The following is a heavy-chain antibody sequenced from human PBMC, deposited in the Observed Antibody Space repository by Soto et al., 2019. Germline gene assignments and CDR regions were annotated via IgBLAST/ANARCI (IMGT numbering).Heavy chain of an antibody. J-gene: IGHJ4*02. CDR2: ISAYSGDT. D-gene: IGHD2-21*01. V-gene: IGHV1-18*01. Sequence: ASVKVSCKASGYSFTNYPIAWVRRAPGQGLEWMGWISAYSGDTNYAQKFQGRVTMTRDKSTTTAYLELRSLRSDDTAVYYCARAHKMMFLAPAYWGQGTLVTVSS. CDR3: ARAHKMMFLAPAY. CDR1: GYSFTNYP.